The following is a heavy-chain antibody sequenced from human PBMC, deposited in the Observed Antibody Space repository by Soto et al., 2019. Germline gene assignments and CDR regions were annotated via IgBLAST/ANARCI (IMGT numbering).Heavy chain of an antibody. J-gene: IGHJ3*02. D-gene: IGHD2-15*01. CDR3: ARGVKNVVVVAATALEAFDI. Sequence: SETLSLTCAVYGGSFSGYYWSWIRQPPGKGLEWIGEINHSGSTNYNPSLKSRVTISVDTSKNQFSLKLSSVTAADTAVYYCARGVKNVVVVAATALEAFDIWGQGTMVTVSS. V-gene: IGHV4-34*01. CDR2: INHSGST. CDR1: GGSFSGYY.